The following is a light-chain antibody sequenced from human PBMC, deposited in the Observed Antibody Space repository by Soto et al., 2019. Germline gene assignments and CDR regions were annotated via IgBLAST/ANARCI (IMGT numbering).Light chain of an antibody. Sequence: EIVVTQSPGTLSLSPGERATLSCRASQSVSSSYLAWYQQKPGQAPRLLIYGASSRDTGIPDRFSGSGSGTDFTLTISRLEPEDFAVYYCQQYGSSPPRTFGQGTKVEIK. CDR1: QSVSSSY. J-gene: IGKJ1*01. CDR3: QQYGSSPPRT. CDR2: GAS. V-gene: IGKV3-20*01.